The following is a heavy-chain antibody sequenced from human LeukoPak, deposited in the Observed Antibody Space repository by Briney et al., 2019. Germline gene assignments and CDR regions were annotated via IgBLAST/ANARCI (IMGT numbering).Heavy chain of an antibody. Sequence: SETLSLTCSVSGGSISSSGHYWGWIRQPPGKGLEWIGSIYNSVRSAYNPSLKSRVTISADTSNNQFFLKLSSVSATDTAIYYCANYLTGTMRDSWGQGTLVTVSS. CDR2: IYNSVRS. CDR1: GGSISSSGHY. D-gene: IGHD4-17*01. CDR3: ANYLTGTMRDS. J-gene: IGHJ4*02. V-gene: IGHV4-39*01.